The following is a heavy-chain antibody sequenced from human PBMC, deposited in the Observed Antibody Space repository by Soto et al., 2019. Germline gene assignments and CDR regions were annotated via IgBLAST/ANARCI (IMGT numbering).Heavy chain of an antibody. V-gene: IGHV3-21*02. D-gene: IGHD2-15*01. J-gene: IGHJ4*02. Sequence: EVQLVESGGGLVKPGGSLRLSCAASGFTFSTSTMNWVRQAPGQGLELLSSISSTSTYTYYAASVRGRFTISRDNAKNSLYLQMNSLTAEDTAVYYCARVGSPGYCSGGFCPPPDYWGQGTLVTVSS. CDR2: ISSTSTYT. CDR3: ARVGSPGYCSGGFCPPPDY. CDR1: GFTFSTST.